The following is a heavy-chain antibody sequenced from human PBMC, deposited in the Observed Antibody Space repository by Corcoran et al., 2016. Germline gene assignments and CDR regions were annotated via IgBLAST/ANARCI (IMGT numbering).Heavy chain of an antibody. CDR2: IYSGGST. CDR3: ARSGYSYGLYLDY. D-gene: IGHD5-18*01. J-gene: IGHJ4*01. Sequence: EVQLVESGGGLIQPGGSLRLSCAASGFTVSSNYMSWVRQAPGKGLEWVSVIYSGGSTYYADSVKGRFHISRDNSKNTLYLQMNSLRAEETAVYYCARSGYSYGLYLDYWGHGTLVTFSS. CDR1: GFTVSSNY. V-gene: IGHV3-53*01.